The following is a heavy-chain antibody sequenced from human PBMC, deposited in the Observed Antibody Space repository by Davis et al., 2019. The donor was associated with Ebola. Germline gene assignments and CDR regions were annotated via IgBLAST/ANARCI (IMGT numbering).Heavy chain of an antibody. CDR3: AKDRRSGSFVDAFDI. D-gene: IGHD1-26*01. J-gene: IGHJ3*02. Sequence: GESLKISCVASGFTFSRYGMHWVRQAPGKGLEWVAVTSYDGSDKYYGDSVKGRFTISRDNSKNTLSLQMDSLRADDTAVYYCAKDRRSGSFVDAFDIWGQGTKVTVSS. CDR2: TSYDGSDK. V-gene: IGHV3-30*18. CDR1: GFTFSRYG.